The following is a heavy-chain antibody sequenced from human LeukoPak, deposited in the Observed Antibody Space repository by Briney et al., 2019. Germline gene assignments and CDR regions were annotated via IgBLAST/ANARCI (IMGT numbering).Heavy chain of an antibody. CDR2: ISSSSSTI. Sequence: GGSLRLSCAASGFTFSSYSMNWVRQAPGKGLEWVSYISSSSSTIYYADSVKGRFTISRDNAKNLLYLQMNSLRAEDTAVYYCARDPQVYDSSGYSFFDYWGQGTLVTVSS. CDR1: GFTFSSYS. V-gene: IGHV3-48*01. J-gene: IGHJ4*02. CDR3: ARDPQVYDSSGYSFFDY. D-gene: IGHD3-22*01.